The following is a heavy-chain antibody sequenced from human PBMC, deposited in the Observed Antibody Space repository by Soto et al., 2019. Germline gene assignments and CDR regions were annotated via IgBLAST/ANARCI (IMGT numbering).Heavy chain of an antibody. V-gene: IGHV4-30-4*01. CDR1: GGSVTSDEDY. Sequence: SETLSLTCTVSGGSVTSDEDYWTWIRQSPGKGLEWIGYISNSGSTGYNPSLKTRLSMSVDRSKNQFTLRLTSVTAADTAVYFCATESGTTYGYFDHWGQGTQVTVSS. CDR2: ISNSGST. CDR3: ATESGTTYGYFDH. J-gene: IGHJ4*02. D-gene: IGHD1-26*01.